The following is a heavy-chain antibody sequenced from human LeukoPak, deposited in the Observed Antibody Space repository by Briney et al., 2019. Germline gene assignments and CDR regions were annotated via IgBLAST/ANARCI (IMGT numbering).Heavy chain of an antibody. Sequence: ASVKVSCKASGYTFRSYDINWVRQATGQGPEWMGWMNPDSGNTGYAQNFQGRVTMTSNTSITTAYMELTSLRSEDTAVYYCAMGSFRGYCLDTSCYTINYWGQGTLVTVSS. D-gene: IGHD2-2*02. V-gene: IGHV1-8*01. J-gene: IGHJ4*02. CDR3: AMGSFRGYCLDTSCYTINY. CDR2: MNPDSGNT. CDR1: GYTFRSYD.